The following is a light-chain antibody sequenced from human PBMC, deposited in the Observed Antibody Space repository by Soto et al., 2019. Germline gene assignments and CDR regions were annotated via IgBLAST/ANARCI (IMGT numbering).Light chain of an antibody. J-gene: IGKJ5*01. CDR1: QSVSVW. CDR3: QQFNSYPIT. V-gene: IGKV1-5*03. Sequence: DIQMTQSPSTLSASVGDRVTITCRASQSVSVWLAWYQQKPGKAPKLLIHTASSLQSGVPSRFSGSGSGTEFTLTISSLQPDDFATYYGQQFNSYPITFGQGTRLEIK. CDR2: TAS.